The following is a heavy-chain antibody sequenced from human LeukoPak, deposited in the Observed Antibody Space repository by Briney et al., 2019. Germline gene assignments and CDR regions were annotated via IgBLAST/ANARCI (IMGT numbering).Heavy chain of an antibody. D-gene: IGHD6-19*01. CDR3: ARGPHPYSSGWYFDY. CDR2: IKQDGSEK. V-gene: IGHV3-7*01. J-gene: IGHJ4*02. Sequence: GGSLRLSCAASGFTFSSYWMSWVRQAPGKGLEWVANIKQDGSEKYYVDSVKGRFTISRDNAKNSLYLQMNSLRAEDTAVYYCARGPHPYSSGWYFDYWGQGTLVTVSS. CDR1: GFTFSSYW.